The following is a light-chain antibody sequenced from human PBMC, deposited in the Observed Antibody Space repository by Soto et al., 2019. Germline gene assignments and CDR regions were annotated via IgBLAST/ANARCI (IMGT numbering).Light chain of an antibody. CDR1: QTISSW. CDR2: KAS. V-gene: IGKV1-5*03. J-gene: IGKJ1*01. CDR3: QQSYSNPWT. Sequence: DIQMTQSPATLSGSVGDRVNITCRASQTISSWLDWYQQKPGEAPKLLIYKASTLKSGVPSRLSGSGYGTELTITISSMQNEDFATYYCQQSYSNPWTFGQGTKVDIK.